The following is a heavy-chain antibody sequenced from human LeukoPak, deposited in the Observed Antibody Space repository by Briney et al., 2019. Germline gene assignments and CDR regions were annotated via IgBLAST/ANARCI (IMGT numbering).Heavy chain of an antibody. Sequence: PGGSLRLSCAASGFTFRSYGMHWVRQAPGKGLEWVAFIRYDGNNKYYADSVKGRFTISRDNSKNTVYLQMNSLRAEDTAVYYCARETRVRWTDYWGQGILVTVSS. D-gene: IGHD5-24*01. CDR1: GFTFRSYG. CDR3: ARETRVRWTDY. CDR2: IRYDGNNK. J-gene: IGHJ4*02. V-gene: IGHV3-30*02.